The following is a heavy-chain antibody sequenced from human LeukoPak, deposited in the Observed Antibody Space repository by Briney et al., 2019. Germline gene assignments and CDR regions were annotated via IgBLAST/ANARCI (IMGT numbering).Heavy chain of an antibody. CDR2: LSDNGGSP. Sequence: TGGSLRLSCAASGFTFSNYAMSWVRQAPGKGLEWVSSLSDNGGSPYYADSVKGRFTISRDNSKNTLYLHMNSLRVEDTAVYYCAKDPETYSNRWFDSWGQGTLVTVSS. J-gene: IGHJ5*01. CDR3: AKDPETYSNRWFDS. D-gene: IGHD2-21*01. V-gene: IGHV3-23*01. CDR1: GFTFSNYA.